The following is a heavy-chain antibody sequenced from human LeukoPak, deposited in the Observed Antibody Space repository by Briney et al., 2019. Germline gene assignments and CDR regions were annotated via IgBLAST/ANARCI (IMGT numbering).Heavy chain of an antibody. CDR1: GGSLNTGGYY. J-gene: IGHJ4*02. CDR3: ARDPTPGMYYFDY. D-gene: IGHD4-11*01. Sequence: SETLSLTCAVYGGSLNTGGYYWNWIRQHPGKGLEWIGYIYYTGSTYYNPSLKSRPAISLDASKNRFSLRLSSVTAADTAVYYCARDPTPGMYYFDYWGQGNLVTVSS. V-gene: IGHV4-31*11. CDR2: IYYTGST.